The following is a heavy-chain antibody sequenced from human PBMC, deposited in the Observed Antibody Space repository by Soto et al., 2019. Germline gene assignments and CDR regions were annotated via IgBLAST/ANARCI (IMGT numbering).Heavy chain of an antibody. D-gene: IGHD4-17*01. J-gene: IGHJ4*02. CDR1: GFTFSSYG. CDR3: AREGDWGDYGDYDGLWCFDY. V-gene: IGHV3-33*01. CDR2: IWYDGSNQ. Sequence: QVQLVESGGGVVQPGRSLRLSCAASGFTFSSYGMHWVRQAPGKGLEWVAVIWYDGSNQYYADSVKGRFTISRDNSKNTLYLQMNSLRAEDTAVYYCAREGDWGDYGDYDGLWCFDYWGQGTLVTVSS.